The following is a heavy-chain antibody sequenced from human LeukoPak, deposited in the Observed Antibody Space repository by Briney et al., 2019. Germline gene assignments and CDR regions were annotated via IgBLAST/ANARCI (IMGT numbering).Heavy chain of an antibody. CDR3: ATSGDIVVVTATANIYFDY. D-gene: IGHD2-21*02. CDR1: GFTFSSYS. Sequence: GGSLSLSCAASGFTFSSYSMNWVRQAPGKGLEWVSYIRSSSNIIYYADSVKGRFTISRDNTKNSLYLQMNSLRAEDTAVYYCATSGDIVVVTATANIYFDYWGQGTLVTVSS. CDR2: IRSSSNII. V-gene: IGHV3-48*04. J-gene: IGHJ4*02.